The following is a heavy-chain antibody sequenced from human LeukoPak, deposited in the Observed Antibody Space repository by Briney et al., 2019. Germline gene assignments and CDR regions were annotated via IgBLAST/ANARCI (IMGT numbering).Heavy chain of an antibody. Sequence: PSETLSLTCAVYGGSFSGYYWSWIRQPPGKGLEWIGEINHSGSTNYNPSLKSRVAISVDTSKNQFSLKLSSVTAADTAVYYCARGPRSSSWHAYYYYGVDVWGKGTTVTVSS. D-gene: IGHD6-13*01. J-gene: IGHJ6*04. CDR1: GGSFSGYY. V-gene: IGHV4-34*01. CDR3: ARGPRSSSWHAYYYYGVDV. CDR2: INHSGST.